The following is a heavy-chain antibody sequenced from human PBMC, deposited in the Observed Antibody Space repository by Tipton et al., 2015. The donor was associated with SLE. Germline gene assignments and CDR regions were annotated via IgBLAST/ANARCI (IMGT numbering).Heavy chain of an antibody. CDR2: ISAYNGRT. J-gene: IGHJ4*02. V-gene: IGHV1-18*04. D-gene: IGHD6-19*01. CDR3: AIAVAGTLFFDY. CDR1: GYSFTTYT. Sequence: QSGAEVKKTGASVKVSCKASGYSFTTYTITWVRQAPGQGLENMGWISAYNGRTDYAQKLQGRVTMSIDPATDTAYMELRSLTSDDTAVYYCAIAVAGTLFFDYWGQGALVTVSS.